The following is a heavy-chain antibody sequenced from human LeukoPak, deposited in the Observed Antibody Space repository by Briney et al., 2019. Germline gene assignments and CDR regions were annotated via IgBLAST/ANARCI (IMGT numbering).Heavy chain of an antibody. D-gene: IGHD3-22*01. CDR2: IYYSGST. J-gene: IGHJ4*02. Sequence: ETSQTLSLTCTVSGGSISSSGYYWSWIRQRPGKGLEWIGYIYYSGSTHYNPSLNSRATISVDTSKNQFSLKLSSVTAADTAVYYCARGEHYYDSSGYYYWGQGTLATVSS. V-gene: IGHV4-31*03. CDR3: ARGEHYYDSSGYYY. CDR1: GGSISSSGYY.